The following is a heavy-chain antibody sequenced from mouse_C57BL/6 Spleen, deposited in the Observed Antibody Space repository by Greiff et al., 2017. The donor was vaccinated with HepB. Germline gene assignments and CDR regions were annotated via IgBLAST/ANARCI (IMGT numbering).Heavy chain of an antibody. CDR1: GYSITSGYY. Sequence: VQLQQSGPGLVKPSQSLSLTCSVTGYSITSGYYWNWIRQFPGNKLEWMGYISYDGSNNYNPSLKNRISITRDTSKNQVFLKLNSVTTEDTATYYCASSYYSNYVLAYWGQGTLVTVSA. D-gene: IGHD2-5*01. J-gene: IGHJ3*01. CDR3: ASSYYSNYVLAY. CDR2: ISYDGSN. V-gene: IGHV3-6*01.